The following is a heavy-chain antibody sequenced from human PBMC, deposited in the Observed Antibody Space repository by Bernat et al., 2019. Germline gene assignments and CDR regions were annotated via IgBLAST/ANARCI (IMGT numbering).Heavy chain of an antibody. J-gene: IGHJ6*03. CDR2: ISGSGGST. CDR1: GFTFSSYA. CDR3: VKDPYDFWSGYYSYYYMDV. Sequence: EVQLVESGGGLVQPGGSLRLSCAASGFTFSSYAMSWVRQAPGKGLEWVSAISGSGGSTYYADSVKGRFTISRDNSKNTLYLQMNSLRAEDMAVYYCVKDPYDFWSGYYSYYYMDVWGKGTTVTVSS. D-gene: IGHD3-3*01. V-gene: IGHV3-23*04.